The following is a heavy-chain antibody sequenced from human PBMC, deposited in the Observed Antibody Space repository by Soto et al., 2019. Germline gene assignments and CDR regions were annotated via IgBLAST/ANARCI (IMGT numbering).Heavy chain of an antibody. Sequence: GGSLRLSCAASGFTFGNDGMHWVRQAPGKGLEWGAVIWFDGNKQHYADSVKGRFTISRDNSKNTLYVQMTSLRAEDTAVYYCARGLQSLFDYWGQGTLVTVSS. CDR1: GFTFGNDG. CDR2: IWFDGNKQ. J-gene: IGHJ4*02. CDR3: ARGLQSLFDY. V-gene: IGHV3-33*01.